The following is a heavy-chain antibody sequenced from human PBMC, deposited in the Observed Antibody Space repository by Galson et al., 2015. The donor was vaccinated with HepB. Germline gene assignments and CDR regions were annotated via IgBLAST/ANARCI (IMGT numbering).Heavy chain of an antibody. CDR1: GFTFSSYW. J-gene: IGHJ6*03. CDR3: ARDDHGGYYYYYYMDV. D-gene: IGHD4-23*01. CDR2: INSDGSST. Sequence: SLRLSCAASGFTFSSYWMHWVRQAPGKGLVWVSRINSDGSSTSYADSVKGRFTISRDNAKNTLYLQMNSLRAEDTAVYYCARDDHGGYYYYYYMDVWGKGTTVTASS. V-gene: IGHV3-74*01.